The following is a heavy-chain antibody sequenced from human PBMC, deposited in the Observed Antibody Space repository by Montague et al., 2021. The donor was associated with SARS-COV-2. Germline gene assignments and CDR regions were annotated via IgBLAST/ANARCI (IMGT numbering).Heavy chain of an antibody. J-gene: IGHJ5*02. V-gene: IGHV4-39*07. Sequence: SETLSLTCTVSGGSISSSSYYWGWIRQPPGKGLEWIGSIYYSGSTYYNPCVESRVTISVDTSKNQFSLKLSSVTAADTAVYYCARKEMKYSSIWSTGGNWFDPWGQGTLVTGSS. CDR3: ARKEMKYSSIWSTGGNWFDP. CDR2: IYYSGST. CDR1: GGSISSSSYY. D-gene: IGHD6-13*01.